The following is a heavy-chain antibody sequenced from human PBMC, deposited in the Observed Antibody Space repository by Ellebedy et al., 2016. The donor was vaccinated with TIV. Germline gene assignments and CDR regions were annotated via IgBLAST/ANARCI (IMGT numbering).Heavy chain of an antibody. CDR1: GFTVSTNY. V-gene: IGHV3-53*05. CDR2: IYSGADGGDT. J-gene: IGHJ4*02. D-gene: IGHD4-17*01. CDR3: ARDNYGMTTVTTGIPY. Sequence: GESLKISCAASGFTVSTNYMNWVRQAPGEGLEWVSVIYSGADGGDTYYADSVKGRFTISRDNSENTLYLQMNSLRAEDTAVYYCARDNYGMTTVTTGIPYWGQGTLVTVSS.